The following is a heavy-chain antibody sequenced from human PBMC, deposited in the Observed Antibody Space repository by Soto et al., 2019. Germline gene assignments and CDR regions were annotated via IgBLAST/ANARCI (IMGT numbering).Heavy chain of an antibody. J-gene: IGHJ5*02. D-gene: IGHD3-10*01. CDR3: ANSVRPLNWFDP. Sequence: PGGSLRLSCAASGFTFSSYGMHWVRQAPGKGLEWVAIISYDGSNKYYADSVKGRFTISRDNSKNTLYLQMNSLRAEDTAVYYCANSVRPLNWFDPWGQGTLVTVSS. CDR1: GFTFSSYG. V-gene: IGHV3-30*18. CDR2: ISYDGSNK.